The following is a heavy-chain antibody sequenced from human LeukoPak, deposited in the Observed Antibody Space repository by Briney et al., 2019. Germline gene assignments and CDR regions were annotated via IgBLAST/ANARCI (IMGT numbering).Heavy chain of an antibody. D-gene: IGHD3-16*01. J-gene: IGHJ4*02. Sequence: GGSLRLSCAASGFTFDDYAMHWVRQAPGKGLEWVSGISWNSGSIGYADSVKGRFTISRDNAKNSLYLQMNSLRADDTALYYCARGTLAGDYWGQGTMVTVSS. CDR1: GFTFDDYA. CDR2: ISWNSGSI. V-gene: IGHV3-9*01. CDR3: ARGTLAGDY.